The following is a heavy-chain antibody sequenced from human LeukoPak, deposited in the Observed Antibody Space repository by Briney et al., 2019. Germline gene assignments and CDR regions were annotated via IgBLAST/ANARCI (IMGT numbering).Heavy chain of an antibody. J-gene: IGHJ4*02. CDR1: GGSISSSSYY. V-gene: IGHV4-39*07. CDR3: ARGTYYYDSSGYYYRFDY. CDR2: INHSGST. D-gene: IGHD3-22*01. Sequence: RPSETLSLTCTVSGGSISSSSYYWGWLRQPPGKGLEWIGEINHSGSTNYNPSLKSRVTISVDTSKNQFSLKLSSVTAADTAVYYCARGTYYYDSSGYYYRFDYWGQGTLVTVSS.